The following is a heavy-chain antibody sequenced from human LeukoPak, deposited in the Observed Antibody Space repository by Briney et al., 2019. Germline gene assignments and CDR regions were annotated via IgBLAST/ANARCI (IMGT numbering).Heavy chain of an antibody. CDR3: ARDWFHAIDY. J-gene: IGHJ4*02. CDR2: IRSDGSDT. V-gene: IGHV3-74*01. Sequence: GGSLRLSCAASGFTFNRYNMNWVRRAPGKGLVWVSRIRSDGSDTRYAESVKGRFTISRDNAKNTLYLQMNSLRAEDTAVYYCARDWFHAIDYWGQGTLVTVSS. D-gene: IGHD2/OR15-2a*01. CDR1: GFTFNRYN.